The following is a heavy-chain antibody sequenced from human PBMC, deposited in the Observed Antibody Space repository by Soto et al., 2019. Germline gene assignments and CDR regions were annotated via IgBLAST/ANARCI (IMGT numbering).Heavy chain of an antibody. Sequence: SETLSLTCTVSGGSISSYYWSWIRRPAGKGLEWIGRIYTSGSTNYNPSLKSRVTMSVDTSKNQFSLKLSSVTAADTAVYYCARDLAPYYDFWSGYSLPHAFDIWGQGTMVTVSS. D-gene: IGHD3-3*01. CDR1: GGSISSYY. CDR3: ARDLAPYYDFWSGYSLPHAFDI. J-gene: IGHJ3*02. CDR2: IYTSGST. V-gene: IGHV4-4*07.